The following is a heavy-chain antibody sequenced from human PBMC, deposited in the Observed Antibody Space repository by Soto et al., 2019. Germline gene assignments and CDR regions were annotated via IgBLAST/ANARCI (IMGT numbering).Heavy chain of an antibody. D-gene: IGHD2-15*01. CDR3: ARAYSDAFDI. Sequence: QVQLVESGGGLVKPGGSLRLSCAASGFTFSDYYMTWIRQAPGKGLEWVSYISSSGTGIYYPDSVKGRFTISRENAKNSLYLQMSSLRAEDTAVYYCARAYSDAFDIWGQGTMVTVSS. V-gene: IGHV3-11*01. CDR1: GFTFSDYY. CDR2: ISSSGTGI. J-gene: IGHJ3*02.